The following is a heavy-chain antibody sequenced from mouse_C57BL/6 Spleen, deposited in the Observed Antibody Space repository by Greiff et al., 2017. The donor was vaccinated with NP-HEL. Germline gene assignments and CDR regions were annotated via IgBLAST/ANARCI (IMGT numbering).Heavy chain of an antibody. CDR2: INPNNGGT. D-gene: IGHD1-1*01. CDR1: GYTFTDYY. Sequence: VQLQQSGPELVKPGASVKISCKASGYTFTDYYMNWVKQSHGKSLEWIGDINPNNGGTSYNQKFKGKATLTVDKSSSTAYMELRSLTSEDSAVYYCARGGFSIYYYGSSYVWGQGTTLTVSS. CDR3: ARGGFSIYYYGSSYV. J-gene: IGHJ2*01. V-gene: IGHV1-26*01.